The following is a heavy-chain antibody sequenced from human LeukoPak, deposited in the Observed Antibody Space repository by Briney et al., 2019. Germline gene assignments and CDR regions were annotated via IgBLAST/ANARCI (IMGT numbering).Heavy chain of an antibody. Sequence: SETLSLTCTVSGGSISSGSYYWSWIRQPAGKGLEWIGRIYTSGSTNYNPSLKSRVTISVDTSKNQFSLKLSSVTAADTAAYYCARVAYYYYYYMDVWGKGTTVTVSS. CDR1: GGSISSGSYY. CDR2: IYTSGST. J-gene: IGHJ6*03. V-gene: IGHV4-61*02. CDR3: ARVAYYYYYYMDV.